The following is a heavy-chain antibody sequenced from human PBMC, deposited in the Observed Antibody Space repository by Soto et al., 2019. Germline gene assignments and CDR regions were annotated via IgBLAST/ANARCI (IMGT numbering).Heavy chain of an antibody. V-gene: IGHV2-5*02. CDR3: ARTPHTFDY. CDR1: GFSLSTSGVS. Sequence: QITLKESGPTLVKPTQTLTLTCTCAGFSLSTSGVSVGWIRQPPGKALEWLALIYWDDDTRYSPSLKSRLTITKDTSKIQVVITMTNVDPVDTATYYCARTPHTFDYWGQGTLVTFSS. CDR2: IYWDDDT. J-gene: IGHJ4*02.